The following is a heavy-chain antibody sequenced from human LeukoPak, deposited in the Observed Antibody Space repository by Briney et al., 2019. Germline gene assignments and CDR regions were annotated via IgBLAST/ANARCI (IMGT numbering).Heavy chain of an antibody. Sequence: SQTLSLTCAISGDSVSSNSAAWNWIRQSPSRGLEWLGRTYYRSKWYNDYAVSVKSRITINPDTSKNQSSLQLNSVTPEDTAVYYCAREVPVRGSSGYYFAFDIWGQGTMVTVSS. CDR2: TYYRSKWYN. CDR1: GDSVSSNSAA. D-gene: IGHD3-22*01. CDR3: AREVPVRGSSGYYFAFDI. J-gene: IGHJ3*02. V-gene: IGHV6-1*01.